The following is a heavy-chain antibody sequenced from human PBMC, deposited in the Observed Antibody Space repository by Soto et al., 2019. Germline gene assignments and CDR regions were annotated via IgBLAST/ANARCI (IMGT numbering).Heavy chain of an antibody. CDR1: GGSISSSNW. V-gene: IGHV4-4*02. J-gene: IGHJ4*02. CDR2: IYHSGNT. Sequence: QVQLQESGPGLVKPSGTLSLTCAVSGGSISSSNWWSWVRQPPGKGLDWIGEIYHSGNTNYNPSLKSRVTMAVDKSRNQFSLKLSSVTAADTAVYYCARRWEEGRVDYWGQGTLVTVSS. D-gene: IGHD1-26*01. CDR3: ARRWEEGRVDY.